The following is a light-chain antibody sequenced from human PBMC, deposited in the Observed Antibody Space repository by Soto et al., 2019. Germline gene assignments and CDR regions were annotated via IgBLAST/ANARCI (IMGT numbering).Light chain of an antibody. J-gene: IGLJ3*02. CDR1: NSDVGGYNY. CDR3: SSNTSRSTWV. V-gene: IGLV2-14*03. Sequence: QSALTQPASVSGSPGQSITISCIGTNSDVGGYNYVSWYRQHPGKAPKLMIYEVGNRPSGVSNRFSGSKSGSTASLTISGLQDEDEADYYCSSNTSRSTWVFGGGTQLTVL. CDR2: EVG.